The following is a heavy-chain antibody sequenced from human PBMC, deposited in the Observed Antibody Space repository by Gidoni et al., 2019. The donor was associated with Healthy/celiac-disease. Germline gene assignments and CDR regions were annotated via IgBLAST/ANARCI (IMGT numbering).Heavy chain of an antibody. D-gene: IGHD3-9*01. CDR2: ISSSGSTI. V-gene: IGHV3-11*01. CDR1: GFPFSYYY. Sequence: QVQLVASVGGLVKPGGSLRLSCAASGFPFSYYYMRWIRQAPGKGLEWVSYISSSGSTIYYADSVKGRFTISRDNAKNSLYLQMNSLRAEDTAVYYCARVILTGGYYYYGMDVWGQGTTVTVSS. CDR3: ARVILTGGYYYYGMDV. J-gene: IGHJ6*02.